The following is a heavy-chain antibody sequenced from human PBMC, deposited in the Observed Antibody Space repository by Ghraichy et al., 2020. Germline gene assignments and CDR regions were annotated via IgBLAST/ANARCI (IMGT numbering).Heavy chain of an antibody. V-gene: IGHV3-23*01. J-gene: IGHJ6*02. CDR2: LSSNGGAT. CDR3: AKETGTDYYYAMDD. D-gene: IGHD3-9*01. CDR1: GFTFSNYA. Sequence: GESLNISCAASGFTFSNYAMNWVRQAPGKGLEWVSALSSNGGATYYADSVSGRFIISRDNSKNSLYLQMNSLRAEDTAVYYCAKETGTDYYYAMDDWGQGTTVTVSS.